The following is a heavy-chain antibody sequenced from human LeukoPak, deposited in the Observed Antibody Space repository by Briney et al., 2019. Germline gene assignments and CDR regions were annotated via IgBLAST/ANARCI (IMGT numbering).Heavy chain of an antibody. CDR3: ARDQLLWFGELLSNYYGMDV. CDR1: GYTFTIYY. D-gene: IGHD3-10*01. CDR2: INPSGGST. Sequence: ASVTVSCTASGYTFTIYYMHWVRQAPGQGLEWMGIINPSGGSTSYAQKFQGRVTMTRDTSTSTVYMELSSLRSEDTAVYYCARDQLLWFGELLSNYYGMDVWGQGTTVTVSS. V-gene: IGHV1-46*01. J-gene: IGHJ6*02.